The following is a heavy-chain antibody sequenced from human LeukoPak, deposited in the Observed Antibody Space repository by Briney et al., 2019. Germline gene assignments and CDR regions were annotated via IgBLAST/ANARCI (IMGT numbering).Heavy chain of an antibody. J-gene: IGHJ4*02. Sequence: GGSLRLSCAASGFTFTSYAMSWVRQPPGKGLEWVSSISGSGGNTNYADSVQGRFTLSRDNSKNTLYLQMNSLRAEDTAVYYCAKGGGLRSGASYRIDYWGQGTLVTVSS. CDR2: ISGSGGNT. V-gene: IGHV3-23*01. CDR1: GFTFTSYA. D-gene: IGHD3-16*02. CDR3: AKGGGLRSGASYRIDY.